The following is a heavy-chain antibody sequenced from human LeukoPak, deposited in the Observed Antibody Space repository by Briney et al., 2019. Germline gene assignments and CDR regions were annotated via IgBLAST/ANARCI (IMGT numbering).Heavy chain of an antibody. CDR1: GGSVSNYY. CDR3: ARHFAYSSSSYFDY. Sequence: SSETLSLTCSVSGGSVSNYYWSWIRQPPGKGLEWIGYVYYTGSTNYNPSLKSRVTMFEDKTKNQFSLRLYSVTVADTAVYYCARHFAYSSSSYFDYWGQGSLVTVSS. CDR2: VYYTGST. V-gene: IGHV4-59*08. J-gene: IGHJ4*02. D-gene: IGHD6-6*01.